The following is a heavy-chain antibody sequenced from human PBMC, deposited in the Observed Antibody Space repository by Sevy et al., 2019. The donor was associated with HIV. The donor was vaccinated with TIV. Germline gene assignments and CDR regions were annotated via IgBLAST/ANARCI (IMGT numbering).Heavy chain of an antibody. V-gene: IGHV3-15*01. D-gene: IGHD5-18*01. J-gene: IGHJ4*02. CDR3: TTGDPYNRYGYMRPYFFDY. CDR1: GFTFTNTW. CDR2: IKSKTDGGTG. Sequence: GGSLRLSCAASGFTFTNTWMSWVRQAPGKGLEWVGRIKSKTDGGTGDYAAHVKGRFSISREDSKNTLYLQMNSLKTVETAVYYCTTGDPYNRYGYMRPYFFDYWGQGTLVTVSS.